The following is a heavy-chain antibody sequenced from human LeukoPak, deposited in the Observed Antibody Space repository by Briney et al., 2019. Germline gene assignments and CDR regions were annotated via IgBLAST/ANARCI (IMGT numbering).Heavy chain of an antibody. CDR1: GFTFSSYG. CDR2: IRYDGSNK. Sequence: PGGSLRLSCAASGFTFSSYGMHWVRQAPGKGLEWVAFIRYDGSNKYYANSVKGRFTISRDISKNTLYLQMNSLRAEDTAVYYCAKDGDSYFDFWGQGTLVTVSS. V-gene: IGHV3-30*02. J-gene: IGHJ4*02. D-gene: IGHD7-27*01. CDR3: AKDGDSYFDF.